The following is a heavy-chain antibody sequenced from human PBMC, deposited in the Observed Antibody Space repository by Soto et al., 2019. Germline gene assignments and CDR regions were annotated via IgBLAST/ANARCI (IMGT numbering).Heavy chain of an antibody. CDR1: GFIVSDTY. V-gene: IGHV3-33*08. CDR2: IWYDGSNK. D-gene: IGHD3-22*01. CDR3: ARGNTYYYDSSGYYRLGINAFDI. Sequence: GGSLRLSCAASGFIVSDTYMNWVRQAPGKGLEWVAVIWYDGSNKYYADSVKGRFTISRDNSKNTLYLQMNSLRAEDTAVYYCARGNTYYYDSSGYYRLGINAFDIWGQGTMVTVSS. J-gene: IGHJ3*02.